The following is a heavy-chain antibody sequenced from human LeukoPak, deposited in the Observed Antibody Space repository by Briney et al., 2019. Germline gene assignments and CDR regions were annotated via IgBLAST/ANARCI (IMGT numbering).Heavy chain of an antibody. J-gene: IGHJ4*02. CDR2: ISDDGSNE. V-gene: IGHV3-30*18. Sequence: LPGTSLRLSCAASGISFSTYGMHWVRQAPGKGLEWVAVISDDGSNEHYGDSVKGRFTISRDNSKNTLYLQMSSLRAEDTAVYYCVNSQDSSGWWDFGCWGQGTLVTVSS. CDR3: VNSQDSSGWWDFGC. CDR1: GISFSTYG. D-gene: IGHD6-19*01.